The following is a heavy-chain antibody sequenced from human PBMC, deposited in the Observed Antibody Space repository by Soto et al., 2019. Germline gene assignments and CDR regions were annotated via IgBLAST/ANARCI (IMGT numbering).Heavy chain of an antibody. CDR3: ARFSGGSYNTYYFYYGMDV. CDR2: ISAYNGNT. D-gene: IGHD2-15*01. Sequence: GASVKVSCKASGYTFTSYGISGVRQAPGQGLDWMGWISAYNGNTKYAQDLQGRVTMTTDTSTSTAYMELRSLRSDDTAVYYCARFSGGSYNTYYFYYGMDVWGQGTTVTVSS. CDR1: GYTFTSYG. J-gene: IGHJ6*02. V-gene: IGHV1-18*01.